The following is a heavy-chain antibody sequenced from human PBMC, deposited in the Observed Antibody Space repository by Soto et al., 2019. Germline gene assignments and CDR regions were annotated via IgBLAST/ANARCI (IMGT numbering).Heavy chain of an antibody. CDR1: GGSISSGGYY. CDR3: ARVCGGDCHYGMDV. V-gene: IGHV4-31*03. D-gene: IGHD2-21*02. CDR2: IYYSGST. J-gene: IGHJ6*02. Sequence: QVQLQESGPGLVKPSQTLSLTCTVSGGSISSGGYYWSWIRQHPGKGLEWIGYIYYSGSTYYNPSLKSRVTISVDTSKNQVSPKLSSVTAADTAVYYCARVCGGDCHYGMDVCGQGTTVTVSS.